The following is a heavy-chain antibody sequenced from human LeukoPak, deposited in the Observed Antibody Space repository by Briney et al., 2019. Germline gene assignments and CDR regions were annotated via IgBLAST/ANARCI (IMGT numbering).Heavy chain of an antibody. CDR1: GGSISSYY. CDR2: IYYSGST. D-gene: IGHD5-18*01. CDR3: ASHGYSYGLYYFDY. V-gene: IGHV4-59*01. J-gene: IGHJ4*02. Sequence: PSETLSLTCTVSGGSISSYYWSWFRQPPGEGLEWIGYIYYSGSTNYNPSLKSRVTISVDTSKNQFSLKLSSVTAADTAVYYCASHGYSYGLYYFDYWGQGTLVTVSS.